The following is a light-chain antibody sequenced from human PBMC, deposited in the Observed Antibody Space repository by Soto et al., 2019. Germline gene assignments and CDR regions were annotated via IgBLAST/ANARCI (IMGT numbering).Light chain of an antibody. CDR1: QSVNIN. Sequence: EIVMPQSPATLSVSPGERATLSCRASQSVNINLAWYQQKPGQAPRLLIYSASTRATGTPARFSGSGSGTEFTLTISRLQSEDFAVYYCQKYNNWPPPTFGGGTKVDIK. CDR2: SAS. J-gene: IGKJ4*01. V-gene: IGKV3D-15*01. CDR3: QKYNNWPPPT.